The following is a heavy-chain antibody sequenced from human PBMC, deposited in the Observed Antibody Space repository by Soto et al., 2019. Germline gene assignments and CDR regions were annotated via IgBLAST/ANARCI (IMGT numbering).Heavy chain of an antibody. D-gene: IGHD3-3*01. CDR2: LYRGGVA. J-gene: IGHJ4*02. CDR1: GFIVRDNF. CDR3: AKLRVLEWEVQESDY. Sequence: EVQLVESGGGLVQPGGSLRLSCAASGFIVRDNFMIWVRQAPGKGLEWVSALYRGGVAYYADAVKGRFIISRDNSKNTLYLQMNSLRAEDTAVYYCAKLRVLEWEVQESDYWGQGTLVSVSS. V-gene: IGHV3-66*02.